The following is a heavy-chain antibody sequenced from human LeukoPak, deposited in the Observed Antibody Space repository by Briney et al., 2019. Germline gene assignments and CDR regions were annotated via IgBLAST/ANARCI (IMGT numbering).Heavy chain of an antibody. Sequence: GESLKISCAASGFTFSTYWMTWLRQAPGKGLEWVANIKQDGSQKYYVDSVKGRFTISRDNAKNSLYLQMNSLRAEDTAVYYCASDAPAAGTQFDYWGQGTLVTVSS. CDR2: IKQDGSQK. V-gene: IGHV3-7*05. CDR1: GFTFSTYW. J-gene: IGHJ4*02. CDR3: ASDAPAAGTQFDY. D-gene: IGHD6-13*01.